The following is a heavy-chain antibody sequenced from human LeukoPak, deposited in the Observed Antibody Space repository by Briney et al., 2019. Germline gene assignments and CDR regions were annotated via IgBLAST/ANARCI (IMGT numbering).Heavy chain of an antibody. CDR1: GYTLTDYY. Sequence: ASVKVSCKASGYTLTDYYMHWVRQAPGQGLEWMGRINPNSGGTNYAQKFQGRVTMTRDTSISTVYMELSRLRSDDTAVYYRARVGYYESSGYYEYWGQGTLVTVSS. J-gene: IGHJ4*02. CDR2: INPNSGGT. V-gene: IGHV1-2*06. CDR3: ARVGYYESSGYYEY. D-gene: IGHD3-22*01.